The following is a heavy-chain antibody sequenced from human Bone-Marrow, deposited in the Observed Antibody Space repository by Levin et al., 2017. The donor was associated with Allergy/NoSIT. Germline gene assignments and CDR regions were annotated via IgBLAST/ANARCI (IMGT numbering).Heavy chain of an antibody. D-gene: IGHD3-10*01. CDR2: ISYDGSHN. CDR3: ARARHLEGCPPPQRGYSYGMDV. J-gene: IGHJ6*02. Sequence: GESLKISCAASGFTFSNFAMHWVRQAPAKGLEWVAVISYDGSHNYKADSVKGRFTISRDNSQNTLYLEMNSLRPDDTAVYFCARARHLEGCPPPQRGYSYGMDVWGQGTTVTVSS. CDR1: GFTFSNFA. V-gene: IGHV3-30*04.